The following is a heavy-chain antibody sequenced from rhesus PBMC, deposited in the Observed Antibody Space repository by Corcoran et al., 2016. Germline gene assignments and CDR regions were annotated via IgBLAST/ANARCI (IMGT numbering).Heavy chain of an antibody. CDR3: ARNYGSNRFDY. J-gene: IGHJ4*01. V-gene: IGHV1-200*01. CDR2: INPSNGQT. Sequence: QVQLVQSGAEVKKPGASVKLSCKAPGYTFTSYSINWVRQAPGQGLEGMGWINPSNGQTGYAQKFQGRVTMTRDTSTITAYMELSSLRSEDTAVYYCARNYGSNRFDYWGQGVLVSVSS. CDR1: GYTFTSYS. D-gene: IGHD4-29*01.